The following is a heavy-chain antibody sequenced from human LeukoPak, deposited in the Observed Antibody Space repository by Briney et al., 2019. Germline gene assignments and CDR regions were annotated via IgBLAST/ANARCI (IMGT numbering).Heavy chain of an antibody. D-gene: IGHD1-1*01. V-gene: IGHV4-59*01. J-gene: IGHJ5*02. CDR3: ARGSLNDNVRNWFDP. Sequence: PSETLSLTCTVSGGSISSYYWSWIRQPPGKGLEWIGYIYYSGSTNYNPSLKSRVTISVDTSKNQFSLTLNSVTAADTALYYCARGSLNDNVRNWFDPWGQGTLVTVSS. CDR2: IYYSGST. CDR1: GGSISSYY.